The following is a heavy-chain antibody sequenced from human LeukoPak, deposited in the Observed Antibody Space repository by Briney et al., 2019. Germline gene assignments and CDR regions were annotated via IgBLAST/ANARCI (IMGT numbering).Heavy chain of an antibody. CDR1: GYTFTSYY. V-gene: IGHV1-46*01. Sequence: SVTVSCKASGYTFTSYYMHWVRQAPGQGLEWMGIINPSGGSTSYAQKFQGRFTMTWDTSTSAVYMELSSLRSVDTAVYYCARDFSGAFDYWGQGTLVTVSS. D-gene: IGHD4/OR15-4a*01. CDR2: INPSGGST. J-gene: IGHJ4*02. CDR3: ARDFSGAFDY.